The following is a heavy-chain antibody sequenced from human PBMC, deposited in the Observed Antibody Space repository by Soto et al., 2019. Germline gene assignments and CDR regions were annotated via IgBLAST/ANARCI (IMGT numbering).Heavy chain of an antibody. D-gene: IGHD3-10*01. CDR1: GFPFTSYG. V-gene: IGHV3-30*03. J-gene: IGHJ4*02. CDR3: VGGQYYFDY. CDR2: ISYDGSDK. Sequence: QVQLVESGGGVVQPGRSLRLSCAASGFPFTSYGMHWVREGPDKGLEWVAIISYDGSDKYYAYSVKGRFTISRDNSKNTLYLQMNVLRPEDTALYYCVGGQYYFDYRGQGTLVIVSS.